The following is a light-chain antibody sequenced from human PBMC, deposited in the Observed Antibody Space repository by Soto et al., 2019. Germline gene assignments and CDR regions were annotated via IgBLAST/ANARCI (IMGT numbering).Light chain of an antibody. J-gene: IGKJ1*01. V-gene: IGKV3-20*01. CDR3: QQYGSSGT. CDR2: GAS. Sequence: EIVLTQSPGTLSLSPGERATLSCRASQSVSNNYLAWYQQKPGQAPRLLIYGASNRATVIPDRVSGSVSGTDFTLTISRLEPEAFAVYDCQQYGSSGTFGQGTKVDIK. CDR1: QSVSNNY.